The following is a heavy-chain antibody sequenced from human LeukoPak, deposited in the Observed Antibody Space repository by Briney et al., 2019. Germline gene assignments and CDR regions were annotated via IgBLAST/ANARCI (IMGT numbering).Heavy chain of an antibody. D-gene: IGHD3-22*01. CDR2: VNPDTGNT. V-gene: IGHV1-8*03. Sequence: ASVTVSCKAAGYSFTTFHINWVRQAPGQGPEWMGWVNPDTGNTVFAQKFQGRVTITQNSSLTTVYMELSSLTSEDTAVYYCARAGGVYYDSSGYPDYWGQGTLVTVSS. CDR3: ARAGGVYYDSSGYPDY. J-gene: IGHJ4*02. CDR1: GYSFTTFH.